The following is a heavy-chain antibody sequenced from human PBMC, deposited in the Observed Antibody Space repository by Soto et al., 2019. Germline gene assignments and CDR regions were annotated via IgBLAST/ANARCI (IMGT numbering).Heavy chain of an antibody. Sequence: QITLKESGPTLVKPTQTLTLTCTFSGFSLSTNGVGVGWIRQPPGKALEWLALLYWDDDKRYSPSLKSRLTITKDTSKNQVVLTVTNMDPVDTGTYYCAHNPRHDWGLVSFDYWGQGTLVTVSS. J-gene: IGHJ4*02. CDR1: GFSLSTNGVG. CDR3: AHNPRHDWGLVSFDY. D-gene: IGHD3-16*01. V-gene: IGHV2-5*02. CDR2: LYWDDDK.